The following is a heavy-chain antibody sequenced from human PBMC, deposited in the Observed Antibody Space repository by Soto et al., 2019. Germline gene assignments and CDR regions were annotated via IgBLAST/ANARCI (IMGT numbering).Heavy chain of an antibody. J-gene: IGHJ6*02. CDR3: AKIDGRQRHYYYYYGMDV. Sequence: QVQLVESGGGVVQPGRSLRLSCAASGFTFSSYGMHWVRQAPGKGLEWVAVISYDGSTKYYADSVKGRFTISRDNSKNTLYLQMNSLRAEDTAVYYCAKIDGRQRHYYYYYGMDVWGQGTTVTVSS. D-gene: IGHD1-26*01. V-gene: IGHV3-30*18. CDR2: ISYDGSTK. CDR1: GFTFSSYG.